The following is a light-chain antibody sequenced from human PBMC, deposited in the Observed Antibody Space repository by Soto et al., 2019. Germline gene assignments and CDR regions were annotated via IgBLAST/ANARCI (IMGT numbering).Light chain of an antibody. V-gene: IGLV2-8*01. Sequence: QSALTQPPSASGSPGQSVTISCTGTSSDVGGYNYVSWYQQHPGRAPKLMIYDVSKRPSGVPDRFSGSKSGNTASLTVSGLQAEDEADYYCSSYAVSNNNVFGTGTKLTVL. CDR1: SSDVGGYNY. CDR3: SSYAVSNNNV. CDR2: DVS. J-gene: IGLJ1*01.